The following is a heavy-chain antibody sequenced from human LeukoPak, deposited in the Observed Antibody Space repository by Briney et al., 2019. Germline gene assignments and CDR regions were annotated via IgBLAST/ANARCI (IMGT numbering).Heavy chain of an antibody. V-gene: IGHV3-21*01. Sequence: GGSLRLSCAASGFTFSSYSMNWVRQAPGKGLEWVSSISSSSSYIYYADSVRGRFTISRDNAKNSLYLQMNSLRAEDTAVYYCLTVVETTIAAFDIWGQGTMVTVSS. CDR2: ISSSSSYI. D-gene: IGHD1-26*01. J-gene: IGHJ3*02. CDR3: LTVVETTIAAFDI. CDR1: GFTFSSYS.